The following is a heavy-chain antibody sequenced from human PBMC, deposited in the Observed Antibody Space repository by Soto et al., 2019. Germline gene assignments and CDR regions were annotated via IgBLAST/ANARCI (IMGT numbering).Heavy chain of an antibody. CDR2: VNPIVSMS. CDR3: ASSYGSGYRAFDY. CDR1: GDTFNVYS. J-gene: IGHJ4*02. V-gene: IGHV1-69*02. Sequence: QVQLVQSGAEVKRPGSSVKVSCKASGDTFNVYSIHWVRQAPGLGLEWMGRVNPIVSMSNYAQKFQGRVKMTADKSTSTAYMELSSLRSEDTAIYYCASSYGSGYRAFDYWGQGALVTVSS. D-gene: IGHD3-10*01.